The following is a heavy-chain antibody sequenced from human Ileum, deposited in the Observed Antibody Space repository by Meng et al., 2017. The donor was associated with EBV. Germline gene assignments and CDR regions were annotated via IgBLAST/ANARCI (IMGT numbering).Heavy chain of an antibody. CDR3: ARDPTGGEDHQRV. CDR2: IYHSGIT. CDR1: GGSISSSNW. J-gene: IGHJ4*02. Sequence: VRLQESGPGLVKPSGTLSLTRAVSGGSISSSNWWSWVRQPPGKGLEWIGKIYHSGITIYNPSLKSRVTMSVDNSKNQFSLKLNSMTAADTAVYYCARDPTGGEDHQRVWGQGTLVTVSS. D-gene: IGHD1-14*01. V-gene: IGHV4-4*02.